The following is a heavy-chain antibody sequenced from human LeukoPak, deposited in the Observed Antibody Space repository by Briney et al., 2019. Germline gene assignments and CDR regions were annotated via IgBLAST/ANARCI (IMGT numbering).Heavy chain of an antibody. CDR3: ARPDY. V-gene: IGHV3-48*03. CDR1: GFTFSSYA. Sequence: GGSLRLSCAASGFTFSSYAMHWVRQAPGKGLEWVAYINSDGALTYYADSVKGRFTISRDNTKNSLYLQMSSLRVEDTAVYYCARPDYWGQGALVTVSS. J-gene: IGHJ4*02. CDR2: INSDGALT.